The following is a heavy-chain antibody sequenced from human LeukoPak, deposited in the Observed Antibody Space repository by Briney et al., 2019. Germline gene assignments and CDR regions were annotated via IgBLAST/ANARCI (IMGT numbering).Heavy chain of an antibody. CDR1: GYTLTELS. CDR3: ATVGGATSFYYFDY. CDR2: FDPEDGET. J-gene: IGHJ4*02. V-gene: IGHV1-24*01. D-gene: IGHD1-26*01. Sequence: GALVKVSCKVSGYTLTELSMHWVRQAPGKGLEWMGGFDPEDGETIYAQKFQGRVTMTEDTSTDTAYMELSSLRSEDTAVYYCATVGGATSFYYFDYWGQGTLVTVSS.